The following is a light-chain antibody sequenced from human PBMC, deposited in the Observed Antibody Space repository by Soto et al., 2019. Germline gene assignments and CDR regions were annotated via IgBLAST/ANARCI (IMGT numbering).Light chain of an antibody. V-gene: IGKV4-1*01. CDR1: QSVFYSSNNKNY. CDR3: QQYYSPPLT. CDR2: WAS. Sequence: DIVMTQSPESLAVSLGERATINCKSSQSVFYSSNNKNYLTWYQQKPGQPPKLLIYWASTRESGVPDRFSGSGSETDFTLTISSLQAEDVAVYYCQQYYSPPLTFGGGTKVEIK. J-gene: IGKJ4*01.